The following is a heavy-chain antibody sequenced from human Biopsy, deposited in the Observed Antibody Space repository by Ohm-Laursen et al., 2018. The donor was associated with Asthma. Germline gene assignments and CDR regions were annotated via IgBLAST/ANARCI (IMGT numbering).Heavy chain of an antibody. V-gene: IGHV1-18*01. CDR2: ISVYNGNT. D-gene: IGHD3-10*01. J-gene: IGHJ6*02. CDR1: GYTFNSAG. Sequence: ASVKVSCKTSGYTFNSAGITWVRQAPGQGLEWMGWISVYNGNTKVAQKLQDRVTMIADTSTSTAYMGLRSLRSDDTAVYFCARAVDYSHYYGIDVWGQGTTVTVS. CDR3: ARAVDYSHYYGIDV.